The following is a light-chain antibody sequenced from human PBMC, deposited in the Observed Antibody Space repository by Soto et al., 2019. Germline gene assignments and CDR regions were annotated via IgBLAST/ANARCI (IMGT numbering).Light chain of an antibody. CDR1: RGAFGGYNY. CDR2: EVS. J-gene: IGLJ1*01. V-gene: IGLV2-8*01. Sequence: QCALTKPPSASGSPRQSVTISCNEPRGAFGGYNYVSWYQQHPGKAPKLMIYEVSKRPSGVPDRFSGSKSGNTASLTVSGLQAEDEADYYCSSYAGSNNLGVFGTGTKVTV. CDR3: SSYAGSNNLGV.